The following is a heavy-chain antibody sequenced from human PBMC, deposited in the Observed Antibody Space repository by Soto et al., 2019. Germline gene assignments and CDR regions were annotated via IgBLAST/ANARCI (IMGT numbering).Heavy chain of an antibody. J-gene: IGHJ4*02. D-gene: IGHD7-27*01. CDR3: ARNRRETGDFDY. CDR2: MNPNSGDT. Sequence: ASVKVSCKASGYTFINYDINWVRQATGQGLEWMGWMNPNSGDTGYAQKFQGRVSMTRNAAISTAFMELSSLGSDDTAVYFCARNRRETGDFDYWGQGTLVTVSS. V-gene: IGHV1-8*01. CDR1: GYTFINYD.